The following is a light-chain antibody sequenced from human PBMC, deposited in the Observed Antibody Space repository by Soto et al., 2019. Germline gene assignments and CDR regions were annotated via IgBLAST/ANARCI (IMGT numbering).Light chain of an antibody. CDR3: SSFTGSDNP. CDR2: DNT. Sequence: QSVLTQPPSMSGAPGQRVTMSCTGSSSNLGAGYDVHWYQRLPGAAPKLLIYDNTHRPSGVPDRFSGSKSGNTASLTVSGLQLEDEAVYYCSSFTGSDNPFGGGTKLTVL. CDR1: SSNLGAGYD. V-gene: IGLV1-40*01. J-gene: IGLJ2*01.